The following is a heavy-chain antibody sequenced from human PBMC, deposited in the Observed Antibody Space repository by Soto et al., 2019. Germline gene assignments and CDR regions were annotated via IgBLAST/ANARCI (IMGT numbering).Heavy chain of an antibody. CDR1: GFTFSSYG. CDR2: ISYDGSNK. D-gene: IGHD6-19*01. V-gene: IGHV3-30*18. CDR3: AKASSSGWENYYGMDV. J-gene: IGHJ6*02. Sequence: GGSLRLSCAASGFTFSSYGMHWVRQAPGKGLEWVAVISYDGSNKYYADSVKGRFTISRDNSKNTLYLQMNSLRAEDTAVYYCAKASSSGWENYYGMDVWGQGTTVTVSS.